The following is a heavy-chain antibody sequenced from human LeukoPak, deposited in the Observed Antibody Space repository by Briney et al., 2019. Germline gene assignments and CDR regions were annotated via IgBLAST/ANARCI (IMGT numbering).Heavy chain of an antibody. J-gene: IGHJ4*02. V-gene: IGHV3-7*01. CDR3: ARVGCGGDCYYYFDY. D-gene: IGHD2-21*02. CDR1: GFTFSSYW. CDR2: IKQGGSEK. Sequence: GGSLRLSCAASGFTFSSYWMSWVRQAPGKGLEWVANIKQGGSEKYYVDSVKGRFTISRDNAKNSLYLQMNSLRAEDTAVYYCARVGCGGDCYYYFDYWGQGTLVTVSS.